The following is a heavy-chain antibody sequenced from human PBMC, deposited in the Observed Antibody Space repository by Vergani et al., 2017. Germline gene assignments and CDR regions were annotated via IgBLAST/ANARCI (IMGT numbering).Heavy chain of an antibody. Sequence: QVQLVQSGAEVKKPGASVKVSCKASGYTFTSYAMHWVRQAPGQRLEWMGWINTGNGNTKYSQKFQGRVTITRDTSASTAYMELSSLRSEDTAVYYCAGDHARLLTFDYWGQGTLVTVSS. CDR3: AGDHARLLTFDY. J-gene: IGHJ4*02. D-gene: IGHD2-15*01. V-gene: IGHV1-3*04. CDR1: GYTFTSYA. CDR2: INTGNGNT.